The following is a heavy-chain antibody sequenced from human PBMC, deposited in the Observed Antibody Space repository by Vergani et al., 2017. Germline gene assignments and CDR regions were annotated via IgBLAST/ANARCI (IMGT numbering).Heavy chain of an antibody. CDR2: IYSGGST. V-gene: IGHV3-53*04. CDR3: ARGPPVAGIWGRQTGYYFDY. Sequence: EVQLVESGGGLVQPGGSLRLSCAASGFTVSSNYMSWVRQAPGKGLEWVSVIYSGGSTYYADSVKGRFTISRHNSKNTLYLQMNSLRAEDTAVYYCARGPPVAGIWGRQTGYYFDYWGQGTLVTVSS. CDR1: GFTVSSNY. J-gene: IGHJ4*02. D-gene: IGHD6-19*01.